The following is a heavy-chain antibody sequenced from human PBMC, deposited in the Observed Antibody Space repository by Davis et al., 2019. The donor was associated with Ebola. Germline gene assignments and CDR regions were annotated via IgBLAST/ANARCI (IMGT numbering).Heavy chain of an antibody. V-gene: IGHV3-23*01. J-gene: IGHJ4*02. D-gene: IGHD3-9*01. Sequence: GESLKISCAASGFTFSSYGMSWVRQAPGKGLEWVSAISGTRGSTHYADSVKGRFTISRDNSKNTLFLQLNSLRGEDTAVYHCAKLGYCLGPSCYFDPSFDSWGQGTLVTVSS. CDR2: ISGTRGST. CDR1: GFTFSSYG. CDR3: AKLGYCLGPSCYFDPSFDS.